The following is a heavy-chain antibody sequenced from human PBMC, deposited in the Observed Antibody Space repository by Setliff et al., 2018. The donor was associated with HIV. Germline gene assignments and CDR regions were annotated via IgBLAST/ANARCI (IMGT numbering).Heavy chain of an antibody. D-gene: IGHD1-20*01. CDR3: ARLNNGAHYFHFDY. Sequence: SETLSLTCAVSNYSISSGYYWGWIRQPPGKGLEWIGSIYHSGSTYYNPSLKSRVTISVDTSRNQFSLKLSSVTAADTAVYYCARLNNGAHYFHFDYWGQGTLVTVSS. CDR2: IYHSGST. CDR1: NYSISSGYY. V-gene: IGHV4-38-2*01. J-gene: IGHJ4*02.